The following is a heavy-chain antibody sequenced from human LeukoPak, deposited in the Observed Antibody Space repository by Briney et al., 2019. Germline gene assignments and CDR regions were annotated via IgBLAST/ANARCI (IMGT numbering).Heavy chain of an antibody. D-gene: IGHD6-19*01. CDR1: GGSFSGYY. CDR2: INHSGST. J-gene: IGHJ4*02. CDR3: ARHGYSSGWAIFDY. Sequence: SETLSLTCAVYGGSFSGYYWSWIRQPPGKGLEWIGEINHSGSTNYNPSLKSRVTISVDTSKNQFSLKLSFVTAADTAVYYCARHGYSSGWAIFDYWGQGTLVTVSS. V-gene: IGHV4-34*01.